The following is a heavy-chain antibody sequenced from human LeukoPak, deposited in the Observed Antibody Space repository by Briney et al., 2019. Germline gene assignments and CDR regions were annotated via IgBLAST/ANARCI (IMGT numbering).Heavy chain of an antibody. Sequence: PSETLSLTCAVYGGSFSGYYWSWIRQPPGKGLEWIGEINHSGSTNYNPSLKSRVTISVDTSKNQFSLKLSSVTAADTAVYYCARAKFMVRGVYDYWGQGTLVTVSS. V-gene: IGHV4-34*01. D-gene: IGHD3-10*01. CDR2: INHSGST. J-gene: IGHJ4*02. CDR3: ARAKFMVRGVYDY. CDR1: GGSFSGYY.